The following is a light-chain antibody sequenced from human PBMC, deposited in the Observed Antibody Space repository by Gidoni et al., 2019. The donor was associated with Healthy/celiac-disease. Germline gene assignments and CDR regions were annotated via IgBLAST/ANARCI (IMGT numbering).Light chain of an antibody. V-gene: IGKV3-20*01. J-gene: IGKJ1*01. CDR2: GAS. CDR1: QSVSSSY. Sequence: EMVLTQSPGTLSLSPGERATLSCRASQSVSSSYLAWYQQKPGQAPRLLIYGASSRATGIPDRFSGSGSGTDFTLTISRLEPEDFAVYYCQQYGRTFGQXTKVEIK. CDR3: QQYGRT.